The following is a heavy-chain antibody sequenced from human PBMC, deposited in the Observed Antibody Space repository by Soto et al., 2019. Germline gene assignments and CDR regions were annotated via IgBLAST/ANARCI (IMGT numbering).Heavy chain of an antibody. D-gene: IGHD3-9*01. J-gene: IGHJ4*02. Sequence: ASVKVSCKTSGYTFTDHGINWVRQPPGQGLEWMAWISTKSCNRNYAPKMQGRVTVSTDTSTSTAHMEVASLRPDDTAVYYCAVLTGCYIDFWGQGTLVTVSS. V-gene: IGHV1-18*01. CDR2: ISTKSCNR. CDR1: GYTFTDHG. CDR3: AVLTGCYIDF.